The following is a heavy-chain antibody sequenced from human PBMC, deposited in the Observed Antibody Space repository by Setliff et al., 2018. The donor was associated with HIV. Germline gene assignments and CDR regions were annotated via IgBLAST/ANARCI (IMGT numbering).Heavy chain of an antibody. Sequence: SETLSLTCSVSSGSVSGYYWSWIRQSPGKGLEWIGSVYYTGSTNYNPSLKSRVTMSLDTSKNQFSLNLNSVTAADAAVYFCARAREGWKPFAFDYWGQGTLVTVSS. J-gene: IGHJ4*02. D-gene: IGHD1-1*01. CDR3: ARAREGWKPFAFDY. CDR1: SGSVSGYY. V-gene: IGHV4-59*08. CDR2: VYYTGST.